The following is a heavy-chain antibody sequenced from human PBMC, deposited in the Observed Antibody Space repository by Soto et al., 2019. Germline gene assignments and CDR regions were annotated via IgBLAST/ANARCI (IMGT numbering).Heavy chain of an antibody. J-gene: IGHJ6*03. CDR1: GGSISSYY. CDR2: IYYSGST. Sequence: QVQLQESGPGLVKPSETLSLTCTVSGGSISSYYWSWIRQPPGKGLEWIGYIYYSGSTNYNPSLKSRVTISVDTSKNQFSLKLSSVTAADTAVYYCARHALGDIVVVPAAGYMDVWGKGTTVTVSS. CDR3: ARHALGDIVVVPAAGYMDV. D-gene: IGHD2-2*01. V-gene: IGHV4-59*08.